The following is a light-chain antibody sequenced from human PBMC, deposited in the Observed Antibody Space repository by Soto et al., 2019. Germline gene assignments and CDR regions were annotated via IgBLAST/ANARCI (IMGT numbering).Light chain of an antibody. CDR3: QKYNSASRT. J-gene: IGKJ1*01. V-gene: IGKV1-27*01. Sequence: DIQMTQSPSSLSASVGDRVTITCRASQGISNYLAWYQQKPGKVPKLLIYATSTLQSGVPSRFSGSGSGTEFTLTISSLQPDDVATYYCQKYNSASRTFGQGTKVEIK. CDR2: ATS. CDR1: QGISNY.